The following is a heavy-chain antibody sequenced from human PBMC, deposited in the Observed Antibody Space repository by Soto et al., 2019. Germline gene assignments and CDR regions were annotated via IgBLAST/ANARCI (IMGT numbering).Heavy chain of an antibody. D-gene: IGHD6-6*01. CDR1: GYTFTNYG. J-gene: IGHJ6*03. Sequence: QVRLLQSGAEVKKPGASVKVSCKASGYTFTNYGITWVRQAPVHGLEWMGGIAAYNGNTHYTQRLQGRVTMTTDTFTSPAYMELRGLRSDDTVVYYCARVRKLVGYFYYYMDVWCKGAPGTVSS. CDR3: ARVRKLVGYFYYYMDV. CDR2: IAAYNGNT. V-gene: IGHV1-18*01.